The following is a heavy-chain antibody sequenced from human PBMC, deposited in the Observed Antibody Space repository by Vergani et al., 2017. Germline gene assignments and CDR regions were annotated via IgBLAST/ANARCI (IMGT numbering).Heavy chain of an antibody. J-gene: IGHJ6*03. CDR3: ARAEERFLEPPPYYMDV. Sequence: QVQLVQSGAEVKKPGSSVKVSCKASGGTFSSYAISWVRQAPGQGLEWMGGIIPIFGTANYAQKFQGRVTINAVESTSPAYMELSSLSSEDTAVYYCARAEERFLEPPPYYMDVWGKGTTVTVSS. D-gene: IGHD3-3*01. V-gene: IGHV1-69*01. CDR2: IIPIFGTA. CDR1: GGTFSSYA.